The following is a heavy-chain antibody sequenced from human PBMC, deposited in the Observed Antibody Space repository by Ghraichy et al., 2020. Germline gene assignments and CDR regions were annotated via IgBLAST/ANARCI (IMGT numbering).Heavy chain of an antibody. Sequence: LSLTCAASGFTFSSYNMNWVRQAPGKGLEWVSSISSSSSDIYYADSVEGRFTISRDNAKNPLYLQMNSLRAEDTALYNCARDGGSWSPWYFDYWGQGTLVTVSS. V-gene: IGHV3-21*01. CDR1: GFTFSSYN. CDR3: ARDGGSWSPWYFDY. J-gene: IGHJ4*02. CDR2: ISSSSSDI. D-gene: IGHD6-13*01.